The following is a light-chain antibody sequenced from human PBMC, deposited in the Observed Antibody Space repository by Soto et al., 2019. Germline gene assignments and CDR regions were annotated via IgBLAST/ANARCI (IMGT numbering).Light chain of an antibody. Sequence: QAVVTQEPSLTVSPGATVTLTCGSSTGAVTSGHYPYWFQQKPGQAPXTLXXXXXXXXXXXPAXFXXTLLXXXXAXTLXGXXXXXXXEYYCLLSYSGVMVFGGGTKLTVL. CDR1: TGAVTSGHY. J-gene: IGLJ2*01. V-gene: IGLV7-46*01. CDR3: LLSYSGVMV. CDR2: XXX.